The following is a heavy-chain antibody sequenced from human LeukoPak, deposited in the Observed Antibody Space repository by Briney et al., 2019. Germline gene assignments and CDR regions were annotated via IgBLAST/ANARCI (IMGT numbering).Heavy chain of an antibody. D-gene: IGHD1-1*01. J-gene: IGHJ4*02. V-gene: IGHV4-39*01. CDR1: GGSISSSPYY. CDR2: IYYRGNT. Sequence: SETLSLTCTVSGGSISSSPYYWAWIRQPPGRGLEWIGSIYYRGNTYHNPSLKSRVTISVDTSKNQFSLSVISVTAADTAVYFCARPTTGPATQGDDSCGQGILVTVAS. CDR3: ARPTTGPATQGDDS.